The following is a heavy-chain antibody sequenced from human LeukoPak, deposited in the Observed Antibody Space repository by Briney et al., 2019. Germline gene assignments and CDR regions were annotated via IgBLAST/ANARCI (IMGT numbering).Heavy chain of an antibody. CDR1: GYTFTSYY. V-gene: IGHV1-46*01. J-gene: IGHJ6*03. Sequence: ASVKVSCKASGYTFTSYYMHWVRQAPGQGLEWMGIINPSGGSTSYAQKFEGRVTMTRNTSISTAYMELSSLRSEDTAVYYCARGLWSTMKRTYYYYMDVWGKGTTVTISS. D-gene: IGHD3-22*01. CDR3: ARGLWSTMKRTYYYYMDV. CDR2: INPSGGST.